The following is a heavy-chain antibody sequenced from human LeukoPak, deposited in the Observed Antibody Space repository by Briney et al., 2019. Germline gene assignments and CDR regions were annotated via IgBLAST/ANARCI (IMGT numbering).Heavy chain of an antibody. CDR3: ARLYGANVGYLDY. J-gene: IGHJ4*02. V-gene: IGHV3-33*03. CDR2: IWYDGSQK. CDR1: GYSFSSHS. Sequence: PGGSLRLSCAVSGYSFSSHSMHWVRQAPGKGLEWVAAIWYDGSQKYYADTVRSRFTVSRDNSKNTLYLQMDSLRAEDTAVYYCARLYGANVGYLDYWGQRTLVTVSS. D-gene: IGHD4-23*01.